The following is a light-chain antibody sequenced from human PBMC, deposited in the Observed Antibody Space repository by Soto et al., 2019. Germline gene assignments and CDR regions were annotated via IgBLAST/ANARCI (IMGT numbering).Light chain of an antibody. CDR1: QSVINSY. Sequence: EIVLTQSPGTLSLSPGERATLSCRASQSVINSYLAWYQHKAGQAPRLLIYGASSRATGIPDKFSGSGSGTDFTLTISRLEPADFAVYYCQQSGISPWTFGQGKKVELK. CDR2: GAS. CDR3: QQSGISPWT. V-gene: IGKV3-20*01. J-gene: IGKJ1*01.